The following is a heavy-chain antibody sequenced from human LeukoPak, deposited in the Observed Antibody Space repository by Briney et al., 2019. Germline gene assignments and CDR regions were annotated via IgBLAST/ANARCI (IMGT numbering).Heavy chain of an antibody. J-gene: IGHJ6*03. V-gene: IGHV4-39*01. Sequence: SETLSLTCTVSSVSISTSRYYWRWIRQPPGKGVEWIGNIYYTGPTYYNASLEIRVTISLDTSNNQFFLKLNSVTAADTAVYYCSRVNSSSWYRWNYYYYYYMDVWGKGTTVTVSS. D-gene: IGHD6-13*01. CDR1: SVSISTSRYY. CDR2: IYYTGPT. CDR3: SRVNSSSWYRWNYYYYYYMDV.